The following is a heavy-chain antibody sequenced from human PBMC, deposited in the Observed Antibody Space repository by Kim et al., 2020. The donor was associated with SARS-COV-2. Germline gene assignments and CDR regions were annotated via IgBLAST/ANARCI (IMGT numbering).Heavy chain of an antibody. V-gene: IGHV3-30*03. CDR1: GFTFSNYG. Sequence: GGSLRLSCVGSGFTFSNYGIHWVRQAPGKGLEWVALTSYDGNSESYAESVKGRFTVSRDNSKNTVYLQMNSLRPEDTGVYFATTYDYWGQGALVTVSS. D-gene: IGHD1-1*01. CDR2: TSYDGNSE. CDR3: TTYDY. J-gene: IGHJ4*02.